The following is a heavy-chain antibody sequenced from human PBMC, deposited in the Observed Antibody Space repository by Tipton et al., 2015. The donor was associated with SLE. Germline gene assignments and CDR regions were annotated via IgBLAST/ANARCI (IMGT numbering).Heavy chain of an antibody. V-gene: IGHV4-59*08. CDR2: ISYGGGT. Sequence: PGLVKPSETLSLTCTVSGVSISDHYWTWIRQPPGKGLEWVGYISYGGGTNYNPSLKSRVIISVDMSKNEFSLKLTAVTAADTAVYYCARGMLTWRGAIIGVDVWGQGTSVNVSS. J-gene: IGHJ6*02. CDR1: GVSISDHY. CDR3: ARGMLTWRGAIIGVDV. D-gene: IGHD2-8*01.